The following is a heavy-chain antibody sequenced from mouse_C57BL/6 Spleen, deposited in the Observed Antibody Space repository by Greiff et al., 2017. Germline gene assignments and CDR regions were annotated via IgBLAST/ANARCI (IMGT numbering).Heavy chain of an antibody. Sequence: QVQLKQPGAELVRPGTSVKLSCKASGYTFTSYWMHWVKQRPGQGLEWIGVIDPSDSYTNYNQKFKGKATLTVDTSSSTAYMQLSSLTSEDSAVYYCARGVLPRGFAYWGQGTLVTVSA. D-gene: IGHD1-1*01. CDR1: GYTFTSYW. CDR3: ARGVLPRGFAY. CDR2: IDPSDSYT. J-gene: IGHJ3*01. V-gene: IGHV1-59*01.